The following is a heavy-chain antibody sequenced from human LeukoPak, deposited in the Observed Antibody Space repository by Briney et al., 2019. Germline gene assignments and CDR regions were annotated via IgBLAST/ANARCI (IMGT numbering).Heavy chain of an antibody. V-gene: IGHV3-73*01. CDR1: GFTFSGSA. CDR2: IRSKANSYAT. D-gene: IGHD3-22*01. CDR3: AREYYYDSSGYFNDAFDI. J-gene: IGHJ3*02. Sequence: GGSLKLSCAASGFTFSGSAMHWVRQASGKGLEWVGRIRSKANSYATAYAASVKGRFTISRDDSKNTAYLQMNTLKTEDTAVYYCAREYYYDSSGYFNDAFDIWGQGTMVTVSS.